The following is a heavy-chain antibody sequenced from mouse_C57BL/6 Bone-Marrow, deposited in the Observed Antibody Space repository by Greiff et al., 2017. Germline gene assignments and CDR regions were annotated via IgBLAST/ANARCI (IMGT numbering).Heavy chain of an antibody. CDR1: GYTFTSYW. V-gene: IGHV1-52*01. CDR3: ARVRDYYSSWYFDF. Sequence: QVQLQQPGAELVRPGSSVKLSCKASGYTFTSYWMHWVKQRPIQGLEWIGNIDPSDSGTNYNQKFKDKATLTVDKSSSTAYMQLSSLTSEDSAVYYCARVRDYYSSWYFDFWGTGTTVTVSA. D-gene: IGHD2-12*01. CDR2: IDPSDSGT. J-gene: IGHJ1*03.